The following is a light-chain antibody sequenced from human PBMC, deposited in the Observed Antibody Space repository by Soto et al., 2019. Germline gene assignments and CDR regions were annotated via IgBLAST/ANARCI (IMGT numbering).Light chain of an antibody. CDR2: DAS. V-gene: IGKV3-11*01. CDR3: QQRSNWPIT. J-gene: IGKJ5*01. CDR1: QSVSNY. Sequence: ESVLTQSSGTLSLSPGERATLSCRASQSVSNYLAWYQQKPGQAPRLXIYDASNRATGIPARFSGSGSGTDLTLTISSLEPEDFEVYYCQQRSNWPITFGQGTRLEIK.